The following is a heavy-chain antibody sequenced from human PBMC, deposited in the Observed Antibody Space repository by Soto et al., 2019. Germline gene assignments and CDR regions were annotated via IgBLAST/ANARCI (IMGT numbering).Heavy chain of an antibody. CDR2: ISHDSRDK. V-gene: IGHV3-30*03. Sequence: GVSLRLSCSASGLNFRNFGVHWVRQAPGKGLQWLAVISHDSRDKRFADSMQGRIDISRDNSNSTLYLEMSSLRPEDTALYNCPRTRGSTRLGVLGQGCEHWGRGTRVTVSS. CDR3: PRTRGSTRLGVLGQGCEH. CDR1: GLNFRNFG. D-gene: IGHD3-10*01. J-gene: IGHJ1*01.